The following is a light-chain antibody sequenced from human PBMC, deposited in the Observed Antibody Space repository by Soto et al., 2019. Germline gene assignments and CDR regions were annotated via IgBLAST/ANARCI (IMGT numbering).Light chain of an antibody. CDR2: DVS. CDR1: SSDVGDYNY. J-gene: IGLJ2*01. Sequence: QSALTQPRSVSGSPGQSVTISCTGTSSDVGDYNYVPWYQQYPGKAPKLVIYDVSKRPSGVPHRFSGSKSGNTASLTISGLQAEDEADYYCCSFAGSYTLVVFGGGTKLTVL. CDR3: CSFAGSYTLVV. V-gene: IGLV2-11*01.